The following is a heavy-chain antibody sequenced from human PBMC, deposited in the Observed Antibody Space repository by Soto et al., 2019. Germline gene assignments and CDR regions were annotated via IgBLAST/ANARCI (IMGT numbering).Heavy chain of an antibody. CDR1: GGSVSSGRYY. D-gene: IGHD3-10*01. V-gene: IGHV4-61*01. J-gene: IGHJ6*02. Sequence: SETLSLTCTVSGGSVSSGRYYWSWIRQPPGKGLEWIGYIYYSGSTNYNPSLKSRVTISVDTSKNQFSLKLSSVTAADTAVYYCARFITMVRGVTPLYGMDVWGQGTTVTVSS. CDR2: IYYSGST. CDR3: ARFITMVRGVTPLYGMDV.